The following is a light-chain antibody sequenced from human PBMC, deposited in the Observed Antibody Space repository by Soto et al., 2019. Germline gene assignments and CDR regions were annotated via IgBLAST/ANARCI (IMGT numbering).Light chain of an antibody. J-gene: IGLJ3*02. V-gene: IGLV1-44*01. CDR2: TFH. CDR1: SSNIGSNT. Sequence: QAVLTQPPSASGTPGQSVTISCSGGSSNIGSNTVNWYQQLPGAAPKLLIYTFHQRPSGVPDRFSASKSGTSASLAISGLQSDDEADYDCATWDDSLNGWVFGGGTKLTVL. CDR3: ATWDDSLNGWV.